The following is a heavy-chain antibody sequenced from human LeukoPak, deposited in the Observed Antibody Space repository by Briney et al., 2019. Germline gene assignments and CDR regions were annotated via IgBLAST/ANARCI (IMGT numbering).Heavy chain of an antibody. CDR1: GGTFRSYA. Sequence: ASVKVSCKTSGGTFRSYAMNWVRQAPGQGLEWMGWINTNTGNPTYAQGFTGRFVFSLDTSVSTAYLQISSLKAEDTAVYYCARAPPAIFGVVIIPRVDYWGQGTLVTVSS. V-gene: IGHV7-4-1*02. CDR3: ARAPPAIFGVVIIPRVDY. J-gene: IGHJ4*02. CDR2: INTNTGNP. D-gene: IGHD3-3*01.